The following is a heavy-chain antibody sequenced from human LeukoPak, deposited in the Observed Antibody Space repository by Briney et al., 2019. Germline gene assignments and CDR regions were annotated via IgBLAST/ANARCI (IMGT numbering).Heavy chain of an antibody. CDR3: ARESEQQLVDY. J-gene: IGHJ4*02. CDR1: GGTFSSYA. Sequence: ASVKVSRKASGGTFSSYAISWVRQAPGQGLEWMGRIIPIFGIANYAQKFQGRVAITADKSTSTAYMELSSLRSEDTAVYYCARESEQQLVDYWGQGTLVTVSS. D-gene: IGHD6-13*01. V-gene: IGHV1-69*04. CDR2: IIPIFGIA.